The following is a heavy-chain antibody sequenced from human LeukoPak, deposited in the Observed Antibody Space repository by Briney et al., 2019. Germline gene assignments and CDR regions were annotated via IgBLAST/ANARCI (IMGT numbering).Heavy chain of an antibody. D-gene: IGHD3-3*01. J-gene: IGHJ3*02. Sequence: GGSLRLSCAASGFTFSSYWMSWVRQAPGKGLEWVANIKQDGSEKYYVDSVKGRFTISRDNAKNSLYLQMNSLRAEDTAVYYCARDPYYDFWSGNWEGAFDIWGQGTMVTVSS. CDR2: IKQDGSEK. CDR3: ARDPYYDFWSGNWEGAFDI. V-gene: IGHV3-7*01. CDR1: GFTFSSYW.